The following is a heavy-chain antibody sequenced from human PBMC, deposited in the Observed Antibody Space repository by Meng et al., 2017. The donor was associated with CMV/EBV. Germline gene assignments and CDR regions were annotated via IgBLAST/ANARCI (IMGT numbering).Heavy chain of an antibody. V-gene: IGHV3-48*03. CDR3: AREGSWSWELTDYYYYYGMDV. D-gene: IGHD1-26*01. J-gene: IGHJ6*02. CDR1: GFTFSSYE. Sequence: GGPLRLSCAASGFTFSSYEMNWVRQAPGKGLEWVSYISSSGSTIYYADSVKGRFTISRDNAKNSLYLQMNSLRAEDTAVYYCAREGSWSWELTDYYYYYGMDVWGQGTTVTVSS. CDR2: ISSSGSTI.